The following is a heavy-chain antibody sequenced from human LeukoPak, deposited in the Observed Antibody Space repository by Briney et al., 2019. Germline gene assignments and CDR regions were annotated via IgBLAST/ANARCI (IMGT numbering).Heavy chain of an antibody. CDR3: ARAANDYSNYIWGY. CDR1: GGSISSSSYY. Sequence: SETLSLTCTVSGGSISSSSYYWGWIRQPPGKGLEWIGRIYYSGSPYDNPSLQSRVTISVDTSKNQFSLKLSSVTAADTAVYYCARAANDYSNYIWGYWGQGTLVTVSS. D-gene: IGHD4-11*01. CDR2: IYYSGSP. V-gene: IGHV4-39*07. J-gene: IGHJ4*02.